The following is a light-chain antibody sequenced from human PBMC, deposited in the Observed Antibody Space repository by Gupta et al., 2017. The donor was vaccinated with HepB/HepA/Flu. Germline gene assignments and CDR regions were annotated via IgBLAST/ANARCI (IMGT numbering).Light chain of an antibody. CDR2: AAS. CDR3: QQSDNTPRT. CDR1: QTINTY. V-gene: IGKV1-39*01. Sequence: DIQMTQSPSSLSASVGDRVTITCRASQTINTYLNWYQQRPGKAPKVLIYAASHLLTGVPSRFSGRGSGTEFTLTINNLQPDDFAIYYCQQSDNTPRTFGQGTKVEMK. J-gene: IGKJ1*01.